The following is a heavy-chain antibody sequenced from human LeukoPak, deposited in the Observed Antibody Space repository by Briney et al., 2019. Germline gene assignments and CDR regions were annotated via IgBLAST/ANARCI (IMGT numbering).Heavy chain of an antibody. J-gene: IGHJ4*02. CDR3: AKDQAGG. V-gene: IGHV3-23*01. D-gene: IGHD4-23*01. CDR2: IRGDGVTT. CDR1: GFTFSSHG. Sequence: GGSLRLSCAASGFTFSSHGMNWVRQAPGKGLEWVSGIRGDGVTTYYADSVKGRFTISRDNSKNTLYLQMNSLRPEDTAIYYCAKDQAGGWGQGTLVTVSS.